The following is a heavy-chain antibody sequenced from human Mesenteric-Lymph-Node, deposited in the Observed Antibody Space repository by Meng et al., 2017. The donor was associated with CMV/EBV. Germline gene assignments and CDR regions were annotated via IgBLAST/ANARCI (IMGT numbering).Heavy chain of an antibody. Sequence: GESLKISCAASGFTFDDYGMSWVRQAPGKGLEWVSLITWDGSRTNYADSVKGRFTISRDNSKTSLYLQMSSLRTEDTAFYYCAKNPGAGYSSSYYFDYWGQGTLVTVSS. CDR3: AKNPGAGYSSSYYFDY. V-gene: IGHV3-43*02. CDR1: GFTFDDYG. CDR2: ITWDGSRT. D-gene: IGHD6-13*01. J-gene: IGHJ4*02.